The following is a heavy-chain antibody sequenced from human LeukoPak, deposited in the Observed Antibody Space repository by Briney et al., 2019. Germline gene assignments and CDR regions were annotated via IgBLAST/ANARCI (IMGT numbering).Heavy chain of an antibody. CDR1: GASISNSNW. J-gene: IGHJ4*02. D-gene: IGHD4-17*01. Sequence: PSGTLSLTCAVSGASISNSNWWSWVRQPPGNRLEWIGEISHSGSANYNPSLKSRVTISVDKSKNQFSLKLSSVTAADTAVYYCAKTGDYPLFNYWGQGTLVTVSS. V-gene: IGHV4-4*02. CDR2: ISHSGSA. CDR3: AKTGDYPLFNY.